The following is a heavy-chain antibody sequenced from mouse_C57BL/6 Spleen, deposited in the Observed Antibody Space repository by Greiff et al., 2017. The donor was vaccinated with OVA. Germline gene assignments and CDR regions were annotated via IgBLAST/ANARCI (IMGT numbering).Heavy chain of an antibody. CDR1: GYTFTSYW. CDR3: ARRGGSSRGYFDV. CDR2: IDPSDSYT. Sequence: QVQLQQPGAELVKPGASVKLSCKASGYTFTSYWMQWVKQRPGQGLEWIGEIDPSDSYTNYNQKFKGKATLTVDTSSSTAYMQLSSLTSEDSAVYYCARRGGSSRGYFDVWGTGTTVTVSS. D-gene: IGHD1-1*01. J-gene: IGHJ1*03. V-gene: IGHV1-50*01.